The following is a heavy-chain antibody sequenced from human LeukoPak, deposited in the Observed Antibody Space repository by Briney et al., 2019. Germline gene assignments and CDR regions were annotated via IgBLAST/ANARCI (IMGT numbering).Heavy chain of an antibody. V-gene: IGHV1-69*13. D-gene: IGHD6-6*01. CDR2: IIPIFGTA. Sequence: GASVKVSCKASGGTFSSYAISWVRQAPGQGLEWMGGIIPIFGTANYAQKFQGRVTITADESTSTAYMELSSLRSEDTAVYYCARGLIAARPHYFDYWGQGTLVTVSS. J-gene: IGHJ4*02. CDR3: ARGLIAARPHYFDY. CDR1: GGTFSSYA.